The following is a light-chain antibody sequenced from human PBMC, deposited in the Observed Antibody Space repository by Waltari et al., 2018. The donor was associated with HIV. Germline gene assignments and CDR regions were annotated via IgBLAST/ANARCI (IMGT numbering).Light chain of an antibody. Sequence: DIQMTQSPSSLSASVGDRVTIACRASQTISTYLCWYQQKPGKAPKLLISILQRGVPSRFSGSGSGTDFTLTIMSLQPEDFATYYCQQSNSPPFTFGPGTKVDVK. CDR2: S. CDR1: QTISTY. CDR3: QQSNSPPFT. J-gene: IGKJ3*01. V-gene: IGKV1-39*01.